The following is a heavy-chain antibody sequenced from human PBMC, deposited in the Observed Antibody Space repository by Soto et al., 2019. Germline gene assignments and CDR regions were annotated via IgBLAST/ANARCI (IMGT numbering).Heavy chain of an antibody. CDR2: ISSNGGRT. D-gene: IGHD6-19*01. V-gene: IGHV3-64D*08. J-gene: IGHJ5*02. CDR1: GFTFSSYA. CDR3: VKVAVAAEDNWFDP. Sequence: GGSLRLSCSASGFTFSSYAMHWVRQAPGKGLEYVSAISSNGGRTYYADSVKGRFTISRDNSKNTLYLQMSSLRAEDTAVYYCVKVAVAAEDNWFDPWGQGTLVTVSS.